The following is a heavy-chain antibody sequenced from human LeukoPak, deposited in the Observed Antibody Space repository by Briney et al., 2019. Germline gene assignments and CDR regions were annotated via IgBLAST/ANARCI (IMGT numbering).Heavy chain of an antibody. J-gene: IGHJ4*02. CDR1: GFTFDDYA. D-gene: IGHD3-10*01. V-gene: IGHV3-9*01. CDR3: AKDIVTMVRGIEN. CDR2: ISWNSGSI. Sequence: GGSLRLSCAASGFTFDDYAMHWVRQAPGKGLEWDSGISWNSGSIGYADSVKGRFTISRDNAKNSLYLQMNSLRAEDTALYYCAKDIVTMVRGIENWGQGTLVTVSS.